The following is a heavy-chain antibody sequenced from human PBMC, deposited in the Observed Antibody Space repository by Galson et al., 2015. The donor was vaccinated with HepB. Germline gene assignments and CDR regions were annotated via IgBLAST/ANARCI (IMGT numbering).Heavy chain of an antibody. CDR2: IDPSDSYT. CDR1: GYSFTSYW. D-gene: IGHD3-3*01. V-gene: IGHV5-10-1*01. J-gene: IGHJ5*02. CDR3: ARESEDGYYILNWFDP. Sequence: QSGAEVKKPGESLRISCKGSGYSFTSYWISWVRQMPGKGLEWMGRIDPSDSYTNYSPSFQGHVTISADKSISTAYLQWSSLKASDTAMYYCARESEDGYYILNWFDPWGQGTLVTVSS.